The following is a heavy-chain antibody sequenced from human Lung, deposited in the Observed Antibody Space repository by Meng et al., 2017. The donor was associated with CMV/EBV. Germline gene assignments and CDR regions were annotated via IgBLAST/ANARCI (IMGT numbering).Heavy chain of an antibody. V-gene: IGHV4-4*02. D-gene: IGHD1-26*01. CDR2: IDDSGST. J-gene: IGHJ4*02. CDR1: GVSISSNIR. Sequence: QVQRQESGPGLVRPSGTLSLTCGVSGVSISSNIRWTWVRQPPGKGLEWIGDIDDSGSTNYNPSLNSRISISLDKSKNHFSLKVNSVTAADTAVYYCARGKQDAWELLAYWGQGALVTGSS. CDR3: ARGKQDAWELLAY.